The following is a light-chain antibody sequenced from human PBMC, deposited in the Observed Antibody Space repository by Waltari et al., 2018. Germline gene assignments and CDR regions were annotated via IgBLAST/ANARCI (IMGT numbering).Light chain of an antibody. CDR2: KIS. CDR1: QSLVHSDGNTY. Sequence: DIVMTQTPLSSPVTLGQPASISCRSSQSLVHSDGNTYLSWLQQRPGQPPRVLIYKISNRFSGVPSRFSGSQSGTEFTLTISSLQPDDFATYYCQQYNSYPYTFGQGTKLEIK. V-gene: IGKV2-24*01. CDR3: QQYNSYPYT. J-gene: IGKJ2*01.